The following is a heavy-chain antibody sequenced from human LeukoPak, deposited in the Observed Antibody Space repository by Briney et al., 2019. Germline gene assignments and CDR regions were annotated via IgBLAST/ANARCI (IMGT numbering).Heavy chain of an antibody. V-gene: IGHV3-30*18. Sequence: PGGSLRLSCAASGFTFSSYGMHWVRQAPGKGLEWVAVISYDGSNKYYADSVKGRFTISRDNSKNTLYLQMNSLRAEDTAVYYCAKEGSYYYDSSGYYPPYFDYRGQGTLVTVSS. CDR1: GFTFSSYG. CDR3: AKEGSYYYDSSGYYPPYFDY. D-gene: IGHD3-22*01. CDR2: ISYDGSNK. J-gene: IGHJ4*02.